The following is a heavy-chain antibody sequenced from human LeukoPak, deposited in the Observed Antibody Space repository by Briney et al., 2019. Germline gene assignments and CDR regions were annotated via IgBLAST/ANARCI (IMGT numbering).Heavy chain of an antibody. Sequence: QPGGSLRLSCAASGFTFSSYEMNWVRQAPGKGLEWVSYISSSGSTIYYADSVKGRFTISRDSAKNSLYLQMNSLRAEDTAVHYCASPDCSGGSCYPEDDAFDIWGQGTMVTVSS. D-gene: IGHD2-15*01. J-gene: IGHJ3*02. V-gene: IGHV3-48*03. CDR2: ISSSGSTI. CDR3: ASPDCSGGSCYPEDDAFDI. CDR1: GFTFSSYE.